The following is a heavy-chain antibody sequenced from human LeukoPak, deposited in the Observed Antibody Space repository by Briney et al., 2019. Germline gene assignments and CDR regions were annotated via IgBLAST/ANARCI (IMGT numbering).Heavy chain of an antibody. CDR1: GGTFSSYA. V-gene: IGHV1-69*13. D-gene: IGHD3-3*01. CDR2: IIPMFGTT. CDR3: ARRGIKIFGVVQNWFDP. J-gene: IGHJ5*02. Sequence: SVKVSCKASGGTFSSYAISWVRQAPGQGLEWMGGIIPMFGTTNYAKRFQDTVTFTADESTSTAYMELSSLRSEDTALYYCARRGIKIFGVVQNWFDPWGQGTLVTVSS.